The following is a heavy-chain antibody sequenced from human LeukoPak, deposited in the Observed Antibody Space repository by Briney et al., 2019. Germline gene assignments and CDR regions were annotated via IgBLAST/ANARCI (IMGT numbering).Heavy chain of an antibody. CDR1: GYTFTGYY. V-gene: IGHV1-2*02. J-gene: IGHJ4*02. CDR2: INPNSGGT. D-gene: IGHD3-9*01. Sequence: ASVKVSCKASGYTFTGYYMHWVRQAPGQGLEWMGWINPNSGGTNYAQKFQGRVTMTRDTSISTAYIELSRLRSDDTAVYYCAREGSAVDYDILTGPGDYWGQGTLVTVSS. CDR3: AREGSAVDYDILTGPGDY.